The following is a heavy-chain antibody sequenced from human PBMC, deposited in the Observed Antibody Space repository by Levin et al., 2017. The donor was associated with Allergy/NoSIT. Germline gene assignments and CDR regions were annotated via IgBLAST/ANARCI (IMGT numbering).Heavy chain of an antibody. J-gene: IGHJ2*01. Sequence: GASVKVSCKASGYTFSNYAVHWVRQAPRQRLEWMGWINPNSGGTNYAQSFQGRVTMTRDTSISTAYMELSRLRSDDTAVYYCARDQGFMTTVTLPDYWYFDGWGRGTLVAVSS. D-gene: IGHD4-17*01. CDR3: ARDQGFMTTVTLPDYWYFDG. V-gene: IGHV1-2*02. CDR2: INPNSGGT. CDR1: GYTFSNYA.